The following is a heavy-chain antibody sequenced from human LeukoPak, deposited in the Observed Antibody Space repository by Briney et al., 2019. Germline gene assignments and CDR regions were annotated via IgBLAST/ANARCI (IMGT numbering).Heavy chain of an antibody. CDR2: ISYDGGST. CDR3: AKIEGSSSYYFDY. CDR1: GFTFSTYA. D-gene: IGHD6-6*01. V-gene: IGHV3-30*18. J-gene: IGHJ4*02. Sequence: GGSLRLSCAASGFTFSTYAMHWVRQAPGKGLEWVANISYDGGSTSYADSVKGRFTISRDNSKNTLYLQMSSLRTEDTAVYYCAKIEGSSSYYFDYWGQGTLVTVSS.